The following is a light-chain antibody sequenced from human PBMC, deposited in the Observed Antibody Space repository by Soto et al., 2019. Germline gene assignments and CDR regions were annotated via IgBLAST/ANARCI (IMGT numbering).Light chain of an antibody. CDR3: QQYNIYPLT. CDR1: QSISSW. Sequence: DIQMTQSPSTLSASVGDRVTITCRARQSISSWLAWYQQKPGKAPKLLIYKASSLERGVPSRFSGSGSGTAFTLTLSSLQPDDFATYYCQQYNIYPLTFGGGTKVEIK. CDR2: KAS. J-gene: IGKJ4*01. V-gene: IGKV1-5*03.